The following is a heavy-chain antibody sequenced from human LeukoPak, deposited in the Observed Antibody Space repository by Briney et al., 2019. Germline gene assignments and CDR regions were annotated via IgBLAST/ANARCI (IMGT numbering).Heavy chain of an antibody. CDR2: ISYDGSNK. CDR3: ARRYCSSTRCYADYYYYGVDV. D-gene: IGHD2-2*01. Sequence: GGSLRLSCAASGFTFSNHGMHWVRQAPGKGLEWVAVISYDGSNKDYADSVKGRFTISRDNSKNTLYLQMNSLRAEDTAVYYCARRYCSSTRCYADYYYYGVDVWGQGTTVTVSS. V-gene: IGHV3-30*03. J-gene: IGHJ6*02. CDR1: GFTFSNHG.